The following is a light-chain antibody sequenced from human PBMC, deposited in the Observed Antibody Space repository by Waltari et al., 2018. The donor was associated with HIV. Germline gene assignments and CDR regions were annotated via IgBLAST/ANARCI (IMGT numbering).Light chain of an antibody. V-gene: IGLV3-25*03. CDR2: KDK. CDR3: QSADSSGLYWV. J-gene: IGLJ3*02. Sequence: SYELTQPPSVSVSPGQTASITCSGTELAKQHVYWYQQKAGQAPLVIMSKDKERPPGIPDRFSGSNSGTTVTLTISPVQSEDEAHYYCQSADSSGLYWVFGGGTKLTVL. CDR1: ELAKQH.